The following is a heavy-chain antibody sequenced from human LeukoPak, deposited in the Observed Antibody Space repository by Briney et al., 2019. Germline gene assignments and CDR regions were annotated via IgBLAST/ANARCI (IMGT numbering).Heavy chain of an antibody. J-gene: IGHJ4*02. D-gene: IGHD2-21*02. Sequence: PGGSLRLSCAASGFTFHIYGMSWLRQAPGKGLEWVSAIRGSGAQTFYADSVQGRFTISRDNPKNTLYLEMNSLRAEDTAVYYCAKTLPYEVYCSGDCPYLFDHWGRGTMVTVSS. V-gene: IGHV3-23*01. CDR3: AKTLPYEVYCSGDCPYLFDH. CDR1: GFTFHIYG. CDR2: IRGSGAQT.